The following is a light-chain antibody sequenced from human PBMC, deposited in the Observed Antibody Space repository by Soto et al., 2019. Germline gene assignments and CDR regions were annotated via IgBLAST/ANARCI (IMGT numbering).Light chain of an antibody. CDR2: EVS. V-gene: IGKV2D-29*01. CDR3: MQSLKDASIP. CDR1: QSLVYSDGNTY. Sequence: VTQKKPASISCRSSQSLVYSDGNTYLNWYLQKPGQPPHLLIYEVSNRFSGVPDRFSGSGSGTDFTLKIRCVVAEEAGVSCCMQSLKDASIPLGHGTRLEIK. J-gene: IGKJ5*01.